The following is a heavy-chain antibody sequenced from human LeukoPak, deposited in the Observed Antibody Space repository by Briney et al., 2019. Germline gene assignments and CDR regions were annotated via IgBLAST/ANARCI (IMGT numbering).Heavy chain of an antibody. CDR3: ARGRYCSGGSCYYNWFDP. J-gene: IGHJ5*02. Sequence: ASVKVSCKASGYTFTSYDINWVRQATGQGLEWMGWMNPNSGNTGYAQKFQGRVTMTRNTSISTAYMELSSLTSEDTAVYYCARGRYCSGGSCYYNWFDPWGQGTLVTVSS. CDR2: MNPNSGNT. D-gene: IGHD2-15*01. CDR1: GYTFTSYD. V-gene: IGHV1-8*01.